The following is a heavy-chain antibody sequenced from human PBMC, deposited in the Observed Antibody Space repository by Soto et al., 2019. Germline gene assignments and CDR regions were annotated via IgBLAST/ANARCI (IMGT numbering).Heavy chain of an antibody. J-gene: IGHJ4*02. CDR1: GFTFSTYG. V-gene: IGHV3-33*01. D-gene: IGHD1-26*01. Sequence: QVQLVESGGGVVQPGRSLRLSCAASGFTFSTYGMHWVRQAPGTGLEWVAVIWYDGSHKDYADSVKGRFTISRDNSKNTLYLQMNSLRFEDTGVYYCARAVGPFDYWGQGTLVAVSS. CDR3: ARAVGPFDY. CDR2: IWYDGSHK.